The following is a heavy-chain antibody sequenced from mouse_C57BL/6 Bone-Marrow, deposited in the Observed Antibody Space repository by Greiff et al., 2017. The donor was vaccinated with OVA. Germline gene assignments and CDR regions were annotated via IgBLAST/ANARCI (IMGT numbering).Heavy chain of an antibody. D-gene: IGHD2-5*01. CDR3: ARNAYYSNYDYYAMDY. CDR2: LSYDGSN. CDR1: GYSITSGYY. V-gene: IGHV3-6*01. Sequence: DVQLQESGPGLVKPSQSLSLTCSVTGYSITSGYYWYWIRQFPGNKREWMGYLSYDGSNNYNPTLKNRITITRDTSKNQFFLKLNSVTTEDTATYYCARNAYYSNYDYYAMDYWGQGTSVTVSS. J-gene: IGHJ4*01.